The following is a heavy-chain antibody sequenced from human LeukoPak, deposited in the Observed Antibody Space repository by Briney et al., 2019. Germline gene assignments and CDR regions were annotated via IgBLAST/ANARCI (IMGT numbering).Heavy chain of an antibody. Sequence: GESLKISCKGSGFXFTHYWIGWVRQEPGKGLEWMGIIYPDDSDTRYSPSFQGQVTISADKSINTAFLQWSSLKASDSAIYYCARLYYSASGYPDYWGQGTLVTVSS. J-gene: IGHJ4*02. V-gene: IGHV5-51*01. CDR3: ARLYYSASGYPDY. CDR1: GFXFTHYW. D-gene: IGHD3-22*01. CDR2: IYPDDSDT.